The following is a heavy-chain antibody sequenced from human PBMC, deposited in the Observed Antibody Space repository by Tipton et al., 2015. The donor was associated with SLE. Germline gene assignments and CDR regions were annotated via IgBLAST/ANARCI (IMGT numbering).Heavy chain of an antibody. V-gene: IGHV4-34*01. J-gene: IGHJ4*02. D-gene: IGHD4-17*01. CDR2: INHSGST. Sequence: TLSLTCAVYGGSFSGYYWSWIRQPPGKGLEWIGEINHSGSTNYNPSLKSRVTIPVDTSKNQFSLKLSSVTAADTAVYYCARGYGPVVSWGQGTLVTVSS. CDR1: GGSFSGYY. CDR3: ARGYGPVVS.